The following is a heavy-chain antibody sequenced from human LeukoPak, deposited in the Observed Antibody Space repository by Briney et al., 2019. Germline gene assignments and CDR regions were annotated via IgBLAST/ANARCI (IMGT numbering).Heavy chain of an antibody. J-gene: IGHJ4*02. CDR1: GFTFSSYW. CDR3: ARDPSAYCGGDCRDY. D-gene: IGHD2-21*01. Sequence: AGGSLRLSCAASGFTFSSYWMSWVRQAPGKGLEWVANIKQDGSEKYYVDSVKGRFTISRDNAKNSLYLQMNSLRAEDTAVYYCARDPSAYCGGDCRDYWGQGTLVTVSS. CDR2: IKQDGSEK. V-gene: IGHV3-7*01.